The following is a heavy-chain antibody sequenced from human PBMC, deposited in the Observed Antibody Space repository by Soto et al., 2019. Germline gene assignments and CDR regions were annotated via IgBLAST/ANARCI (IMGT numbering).Heavy chain of an antibody. V-gene: IGHV1-18*04. J-gene: IGHJ6*02. CDR1: GYTFTSYG. D-gene: IGHD4-4*01. CDR2: ISAYNGNT. Sequence: ASVKVSCKASGYTFTSYGISWVRQAPGQGLEWMGWISAYNGNTNYAQKLQGRVTMTTDTSTSTAYMELRSLRSDDTAAYYCASPSSTTVTTPEKYYGMDVWGQGTTVTVSS. CDR3: ASPSSTTVTTPEKYYGMDV.